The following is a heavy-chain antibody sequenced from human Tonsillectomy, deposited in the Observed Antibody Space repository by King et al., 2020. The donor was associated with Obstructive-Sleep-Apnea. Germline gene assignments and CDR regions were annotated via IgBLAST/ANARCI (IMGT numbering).Heavy chain of an antibody. D-gene: IGHD1-1*01. CDR2: LYYSGNS. V-gene: IGHV4-39*07. CDR1: GGSISSSSYY. J-gene: IGHJ4*02. Sequence: LQLQESGPGLVKPSETLSLTCTVSGGSISSSSYYWGWIRQPPGKGLEWIGSLYYSGNSYYNPSLKSRVAMSVDTSKNQFSLRLSSVTAADTAAYYCARKKLDYFFDYWGQGTLVTVSS. CDR3: ARKKLDYFFDY.